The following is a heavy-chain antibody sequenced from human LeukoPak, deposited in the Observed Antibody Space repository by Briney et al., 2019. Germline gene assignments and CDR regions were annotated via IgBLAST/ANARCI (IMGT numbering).Heavy chain of an antibody. D-gene: IGHD1-20*01. CDR3: AGADKWNDVLDY. CDR1: GGSISSYY. V-gene: IGHV4-59*13. J-gene: IGHJ4*02. CDR2: IYYSGSP. Sequence: SETLSLTCTISGGSISSYYWSWIRQPPGKGLEWIGYIYYSGSPNYNPSLKSRVTISVDTSKNQFSLKLTSVTAADTAVYYCAGADKWNDVLDYRGQGTLVTVSS.